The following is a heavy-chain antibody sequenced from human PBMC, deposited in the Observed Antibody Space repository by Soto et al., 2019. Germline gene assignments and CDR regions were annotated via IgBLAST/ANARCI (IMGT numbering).Heavy chain of an antibody. D-gene: IGHD6-19*01. CDR2: ISHTGST. CDR3: ARGRQWLDN. J-gene: IGHJ4*02. CDR1: GGSFSGYY. Sequence: QVQLQQWGAGLLKPSETLSLTCAVYGGSFSGYYWSWIRQPPGKGLEWIGEISHTGSTSYSPSLTTRVTISLDTSISLDTSKNQFSLKLSSVTAADTAVYYCARGRQWLDNWGQETLVTVSS. V-gene: IGHV4-34*01.